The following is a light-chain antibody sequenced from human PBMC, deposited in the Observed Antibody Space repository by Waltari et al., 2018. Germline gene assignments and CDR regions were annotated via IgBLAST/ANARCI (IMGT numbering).Light chain of an antibody. CDR3: QQYGSSPFT. J-gene: IGKJ4*01. CDR2: GAS. Sequence: EIVLTQSPGSLSLSPGARATLSCRASQSVSGTYLAWYQQKPGQAPTLLIYGASSRATGIPDRFSGSGSGTDFTLTISRLEPEDFAVYYCQQYGSSPFTFGGGTKVEIK. CDR1: QSVSGTY. V-gene: IGKV3-20*01.